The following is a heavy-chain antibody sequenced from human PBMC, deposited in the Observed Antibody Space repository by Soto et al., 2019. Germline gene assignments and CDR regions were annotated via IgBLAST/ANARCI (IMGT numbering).Heavy chain of an antibody. CDR1: GFTFSSYA. V-gene: IGHV3-30-3*01. Sequence: GGSLRLSCAASGFTFSSYAMHWVRQAPGKGLEWVAVISYDGSNKYYADSVKGRFTISRDNSKNTLYLQMNSLRAEDTAVYYCARASDTAAGYYYDSSGYYANPQTYFDYWGQGTLVTVSS. J-gene: IGHJ4*02. CDR3: ARASDTAAGYYYDSSGYYANPQTYFDY. D-gene: IGHD3-22*01. CDR2: ISYDGSNK.